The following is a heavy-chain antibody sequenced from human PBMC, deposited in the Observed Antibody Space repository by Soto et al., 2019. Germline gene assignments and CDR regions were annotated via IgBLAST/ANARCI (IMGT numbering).Heavy chain of an antibody. J-gene: IGHJ4*02. V-gene: IGHV4-59*08. CDR1: GGSSSPNY. Sequence: PSETLSLTCTVSGGSSSPNYWSWIRQTPGKGLEWLGYIYYGGTTSYNPSLRSRVTISLETSKSQFSLRLTSVTAADSAVYYCARYIPRAGATWYYFDYWGQGTLVTVSS. CDR2: IYYGGTT. D-gene: IGHD6-13*01. CDR3: ARYIPRAGATWYYFDY.